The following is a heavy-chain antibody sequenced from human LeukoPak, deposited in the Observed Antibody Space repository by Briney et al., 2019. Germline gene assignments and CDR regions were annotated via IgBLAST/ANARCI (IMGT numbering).Heavy chain of an antibody. D-gene: IGHD1-26*01. CDR2: IIPILGIA. Sequence: PSVKVSCKASGGTFSSYTISWVRQAPGQGLEWMGRIIPILGIANYAQKFQGRVTITADKSTSTAYMELSSLRSEDTAVYYCARDRGSYPRDAFDIWGQGTMVTVSS. J-gene: IGHJ3*02. CDR1: GGTFSSYT. V-gene: IGHV1-69*04. CDR3: ARDRGSYPRDAFDI.